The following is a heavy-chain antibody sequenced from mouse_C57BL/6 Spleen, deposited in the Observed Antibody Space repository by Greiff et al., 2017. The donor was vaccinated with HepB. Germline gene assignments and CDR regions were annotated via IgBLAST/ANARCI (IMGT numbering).Heavy chain of an antibody. V-gene: IGHV1-76*01. Sequence: VQLQQSGAELVRPGASVKLSCKASGYTFTDYYINWVKQRPGQGLEWIARIYPGSGNTYYNEKFKGKATLTAEKSSSTAYMQLSSLTSEDSAVYFCAEDGYLAYWGQGTLVTVSA. CDR3: AEDGYLAY. J-gene: IGHJ3*01. D-gene: IGHD2-3*01. CDR2: IYPGSGNT. CDR1: GYTFTDYY.